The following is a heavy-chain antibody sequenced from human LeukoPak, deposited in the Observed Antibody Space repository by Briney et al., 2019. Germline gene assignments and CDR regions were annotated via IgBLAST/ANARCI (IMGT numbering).Heavy chain of an antibody. CDR2: ISAYNGNT. Sequence: ASVKVSCKASGYTFTSYGISWVRQAPGQGLEWMGWISAYNGNTNYAQKLQGRVTMTTDTSTSTAYMELRSLRSDDTAVYYCAREGHSYGYSVRIAAAGSGDYWGQGTLVTVSS. CDR3: AREGHSYGYSVRIAAAGSGDY. V-gene: IGHV1-18*01. J-gene: IGHJ4*02. D-gene: IGHD6-13*01. CDR1: GYTFTSYG.